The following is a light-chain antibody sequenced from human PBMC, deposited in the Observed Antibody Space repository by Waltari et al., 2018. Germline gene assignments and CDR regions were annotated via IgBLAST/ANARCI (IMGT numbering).Light chain of an antibody. J-gene: IGLJ2*01. CDR3: ATWDNSLTAVV. CDR2: DNY. CDR1: SSNIGNYF. V-gene: IGLV1-51*01. Sequence: QSVLTPPPSVSAAPGQKVTISCSGSSSNIGNYFVSWYHQLPGATPELLIYDNYKRPAGIPDRFSASKSGTSATLDITGLQIGDESDYYCATWDNSLTAVVFGGGTKLTVL.